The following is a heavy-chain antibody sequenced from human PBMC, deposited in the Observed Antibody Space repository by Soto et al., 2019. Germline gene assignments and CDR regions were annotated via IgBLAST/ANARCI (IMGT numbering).Heavy chain of an antibody. Sequence: ASVKVSCKASGGTFSSYAISWVRQAPGQGLEWMGGIIPIFGTANYAQKFQGRVTITADESTSTAYMELSSLRSEDTAVYYCEASGSYPDAFDIWGQGTVVTVSS. CDR3: EASGSYPDAFDI. CDR2: IIPIFGTA. J-gene: IGHJ3*02. CDR1: GGTFSSYA. D-gene: IGHD1-26*01. V-gene: IGHV1-69*13.